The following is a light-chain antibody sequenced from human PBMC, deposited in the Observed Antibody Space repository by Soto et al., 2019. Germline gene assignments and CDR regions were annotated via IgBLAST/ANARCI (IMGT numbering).Light chain of an antibody. J-gene: IGLJ7*01. CDR1: SSDVGGYNY. Sequence: QSALTQPPSASGSLGQSVTISCTGTSSDVGGYNYVSWHQQHPGKAPKVMIYEVSKRPLGVSTRFSASKSGNTASLTISGLQAEDKADYYCCSYGGSRAVFGGGTQLTVL. V-gene: IGLV2-8*01. CDR2: EVS. CDR3: CSYGGSRAV.